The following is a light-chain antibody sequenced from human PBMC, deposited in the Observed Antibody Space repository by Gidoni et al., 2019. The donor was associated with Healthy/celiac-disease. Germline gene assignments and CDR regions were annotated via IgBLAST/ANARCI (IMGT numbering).Light chain of an antibody. CDR3: QQYNSYPWT. CDR2: KAS. J-gene: IGKJ1*01. Sequence: DIQMTQSPSTLSASVGDRVTITCRASQSIRSWLAWYQQKPGKAPKLLIYKASSLESGVPSRFSGSGSGTEFTLTISSLQPDDFATYYCQQYNSYPWTFGHGTKVEIK. CDR1: QSIRSW. V-gene: IGKV1-5*03.